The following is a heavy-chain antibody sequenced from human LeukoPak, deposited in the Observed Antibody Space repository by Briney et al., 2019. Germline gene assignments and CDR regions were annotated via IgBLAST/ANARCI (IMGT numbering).Heavy chain of an antibody. J-gene: IGHJ4*02. D-gene: IGHD5-24*01. CDR2: ISYDGSNK. CDR3: ARPRRDGYNYHYFDY. V-gene: IGHV3-30-3*01. CDR1: GFTFSKAW. Sequence: GGSLRLSCAASGFTFSKAWMNWVRQAPGKGLEWVAVISYDGSNKYYADSVKGRFTTSRDNSKNTLYLQMNSLRAEDTAVYYCARPRRDGYNYHYFDYWGQGTLVTVSS.